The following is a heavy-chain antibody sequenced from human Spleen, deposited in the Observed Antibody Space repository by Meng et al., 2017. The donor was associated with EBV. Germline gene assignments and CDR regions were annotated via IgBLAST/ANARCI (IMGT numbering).Heavy chain of an antibody. CDR3: ALLVGATSLDY. V-gene: IGHV2-5*02. D-gene: IGHD1-26*01. CDR1: GFSLSTSGVG. CDR2: IYWDDDK. J-gene: IGHJ4*02. Sequence: QITLKESGPTPVKPTQTLTLTCTFSGFSLSTSGVGVGWIRQPPGKALEWLALIYWDDDKRYSPSLKSRLTITKDTSKNQVVLTMTNMDPVDTATYYCALLVGATSLDYWGQGTLVTVSS.